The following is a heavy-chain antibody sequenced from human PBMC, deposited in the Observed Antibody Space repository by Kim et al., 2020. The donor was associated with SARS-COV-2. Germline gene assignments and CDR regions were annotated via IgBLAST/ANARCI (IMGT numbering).Heavy chain of an antibody. Sequence: DSVKGRITVSRNNSKSTLYLQLNSLRAEDTAMYYCAKGLSSSWSRLGFDDWGQGTLVTVSS. J-gene: IGHJ4*02. CDR3: AKGLSSSWSRLGFDD. D-gene: IGHD6-13*01. V-gene: IGHV3-30*02.